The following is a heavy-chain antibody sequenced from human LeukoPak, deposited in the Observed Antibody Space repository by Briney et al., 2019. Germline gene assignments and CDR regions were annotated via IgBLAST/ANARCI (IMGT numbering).Heavy chain of an antibody. CDR2: INHSGST. D-gene: IGHD2-2*02. V-gene: IGHV4-34*01. CDR1: GGSFSGYY. CDR3: ARAPDQLLYRYYDFDY. J-gene: IGHJ4*02. Sequence: PSETLSPTCAVYGGSFSGYYWSWIRQPPGKGLEWIGEINHSGSTNYNPSLKSRVTISVDTSKNQFSLKLSSVTAADTAVYYCARAPDQLLYRYYDFDYWGQGTLVTVSS.